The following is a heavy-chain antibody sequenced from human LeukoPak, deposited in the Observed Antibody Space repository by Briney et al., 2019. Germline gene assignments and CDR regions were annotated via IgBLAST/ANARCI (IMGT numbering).Heavy chain of an antibody. CDR2: IRYDGSNK. V-gene: IGHV3-30*02. Sequence: GSLRLSCAASGFTFSSYGMHWVRQAPGKGLEWVAFIRYDGSNKYYADSVKGRFTISRDNSKNTLYLQMNSLRAEDTAVYYCARGIYDFWSGYYEGGYWFDPWGQGTLVTVSS. J-gene: IGHJ5*02. D-gene: IGHD3-3*01. CDR3: ARGIYDFWSGYYEGGYWFDP. CDR1: GFTFSSYG.